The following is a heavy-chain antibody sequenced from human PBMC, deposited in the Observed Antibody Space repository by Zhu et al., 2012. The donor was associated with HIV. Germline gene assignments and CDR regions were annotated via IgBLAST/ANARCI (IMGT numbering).Heavy chain of an antibody. Sequence: EAQLVESGGGLVQPGGSLRLSCGASGFSIDKYNMNWVRQAPGKGLEWVSYISYGSSTKYYADSVKGRFTISRDNAKNSLYLQMNSLRAEDTAMYFCSTAWPFDYVGQGTLVHRLL. CDR2: ISYGSSTK. J-gene: IGHJ4*02. CDR3: STAWPFDY. V-gene: IGHV3-48*01. CDR1: GFSIDKYN.